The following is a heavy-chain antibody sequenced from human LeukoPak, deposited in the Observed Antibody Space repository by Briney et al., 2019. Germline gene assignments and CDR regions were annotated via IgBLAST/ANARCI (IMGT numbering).Heavy chain of an antibody. CDR1: GGSISSYY. J-gene: IGHJ3*02. CDR3: ASELGYCSSTSCYQNASDI. Sequence: SETLSLTCTVSGGSISSYYWSWIRQPPGKGLEWIGYIYYSGSTNYNPSLKSRVTISVDTSKNQFSLKLSSVTAADTAVYYCASELGYCSSTSCYQNASDIWGQGTMVTVSS. CDR2: IYYSGST. D-gene: IGHD2-2*01. V-gene: IGHV4-59*01.